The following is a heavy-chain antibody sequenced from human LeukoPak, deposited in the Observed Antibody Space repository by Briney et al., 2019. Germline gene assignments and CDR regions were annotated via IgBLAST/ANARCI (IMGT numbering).Heavy chain of an antibody. J-gene: IGHJ4*02. V-gene: IGHV4-59*12. D-gene: IGHD4-17*01. CDR1: GGSISSYY. Sequence: SETLSLTCTVSGGSISSYYWSWIRQPPGKGLEWISYIYYSGSTYHNPSLKSRVTISVDTSKNQFSLKLSSVTAADTAVYYCARDYRLRRVHYFDYWGQGTLVTVSS. CDR3: ARDYRLRRVHYFDY. CDR2: IYYSGST.